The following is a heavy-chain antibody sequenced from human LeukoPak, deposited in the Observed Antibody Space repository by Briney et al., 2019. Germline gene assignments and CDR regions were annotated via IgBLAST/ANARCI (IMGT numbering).Heavy chain of an antibody. CDR1: GFTFSSYA. V-gene: IGHV3-23*03. J-gene: IGHJ4*02. CDR2: IHNDAATT. CDR3: AKGKGGTSFNYCFDY. D-gene: IGHD2/OR15-2a*01. Sequence: GGSLRLSCAASGFTFSSYAMSWVRQAPGKGLEWVSLIHNDAATTYYADSVRGRFTVSRDNSKNTLYLEMNSLRAEDTAVYYCAKGKGGTSFNYCFDYWGQGTPVSVSS.